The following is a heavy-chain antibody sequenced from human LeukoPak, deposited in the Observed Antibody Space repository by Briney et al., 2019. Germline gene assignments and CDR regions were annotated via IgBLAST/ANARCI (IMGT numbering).Heavy chain of an antibody. Sequence: PSETLSLTCTVSGGSLSSYYWTSIRQPPGQGLEWIGYIYDSGSPNYNPSLKSRVTISLDTSKNQFSLMLNSVAPADTAVYFCARDGGRRGWFDPWGQGTLVTVSS. CDR1: GGSLSSYY. V-gene: IGHV4-59*01. J-gene: IGHJ5*02. CDR3: ARDGGRRGWFDP. CDR2: IYDSGSP.